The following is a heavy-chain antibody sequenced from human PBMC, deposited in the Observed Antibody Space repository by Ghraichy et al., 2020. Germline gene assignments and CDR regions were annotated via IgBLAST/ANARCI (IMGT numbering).Heavy chain of an antibody. CDR2: IRYDGSNK. D-gene: IGHD6-6*01. CDR1: GFTFSSYG. J-gene: IGHJ4*02. Sequence: GGSRLSCAASGFTFSSYGMHWVRQAPGKGLEWVAFIRYDGSNKYYADSVKGRFTISRDNSKNTLYLQMNSLRAEDTAVYYCAKALFEYSSSSGLDYWGQGTLVTVSS. V-gene: IGHV3-30*02. CDR3: AKALFEYSSSSGLDY.